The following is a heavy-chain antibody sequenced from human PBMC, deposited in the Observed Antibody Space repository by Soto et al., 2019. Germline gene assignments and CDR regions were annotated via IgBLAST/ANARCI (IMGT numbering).Heavy chain of an antibody. CDR2: IYHSGST. Sequence: QVQLQESGPGLVKPSGTLSLTCAVSGGSISSSNWWSWVRQPPGKGLEWIGEIYHSGSTNYNPSPQSRVTXXVXKXRNQFSLQLSSVTAADTAVYYCAPHMTTVTQGAFDIWGPGTMVTVSS. D-gene: IGHD4-17*01. J-gene: IGHJ3*02. V-gene: IGHV4-4*02. CDR1: GGSISSSNW. CDR3: APHMTTVTQGAFDI.